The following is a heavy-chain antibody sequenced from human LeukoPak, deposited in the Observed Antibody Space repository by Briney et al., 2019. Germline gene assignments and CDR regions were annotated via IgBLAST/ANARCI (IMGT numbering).Heavy chain of an antibody. J-gene: IGHJ3*02. Sequence: GGSLRLSCAASGFTFSDYDMHWVRQVTGKGLEWVSSLHTAGDAHYSVSVRGRFIISRERSKTSFYLQVNSLRAEDSAMYYCSRGGQRAGYAFDIWGQGTMVTVPS. CDR1: GFTFSDYD. CDR3: SRGGQRAGYAFDI. V-gene: IGHV3-13*01. CDR2: LHTAGDA.